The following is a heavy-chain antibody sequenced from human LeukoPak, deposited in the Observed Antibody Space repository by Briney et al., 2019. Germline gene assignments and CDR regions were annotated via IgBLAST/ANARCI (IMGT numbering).Heavy chain of an antibody. CDR1: GDSISSGSYY. V-gene: IGHV4-61*02. D-gene: IGHD2-2*01. Sequence: SETLSLTCTVSGDSISSGSYYWSWIRQPAGKGLEWIGRLYTSGNTNYNPSLKSRVTISVDSSKNHFSLNLSPVTAADTAVYYCARESSSTWGWFDPWGQGTQVTVSS. J-gene: IGHJ5*02. CDR3: ARESSSTWGWFDP. CDR2: LYTSGNT.